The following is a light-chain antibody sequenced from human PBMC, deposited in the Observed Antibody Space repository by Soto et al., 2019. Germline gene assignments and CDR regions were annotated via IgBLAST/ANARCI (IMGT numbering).Light chain of an antibody. CDR2: DAS. Sequence: EIVLTQSPATLSLFPGERATLSCRASQSVSSALAWFQRKPGQAPRLLIYDASNRATDTPARFSGSGSGTDFTLTISSLDPEDFAVYYCQQRSDWPSTFGQGTKVEIK. CDR3: QQRSDWPST. V-gene: IGKV3-11*01. J-gene: IGKJ1*01. CDR1: QSVSSA.